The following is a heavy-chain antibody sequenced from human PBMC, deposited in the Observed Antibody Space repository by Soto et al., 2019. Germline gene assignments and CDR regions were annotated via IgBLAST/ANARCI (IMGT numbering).Heavy chain of an antibody. J-gene: IGHJ6*03. V-gene: IGHV4-31*11. D-gene: IGHD6-13*01. CDR3: ARDSHSQQPNHRWGGGYMDV. CDR1: GGSISNGGYY. CDR2: IYFSGST. Sequence: QLQLQESGPGLVKPAQTLSLTCAVSGGSISNGGYYWSWIRQHPGKGLEWIGSIYFSGSTYYNPTLKSRVTKSVATPKNQFSLKLRSVTAADTAVYYCARDSHSQQPNHRWGGGYMDVWGKGTTVTVSS.